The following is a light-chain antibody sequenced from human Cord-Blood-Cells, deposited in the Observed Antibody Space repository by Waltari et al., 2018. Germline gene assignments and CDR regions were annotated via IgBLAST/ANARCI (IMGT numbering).Light chain of an antibody. CDR3: QRSYSTPT. V-gene: IGKV1-39*01. CDR2: AAS. J-gene: IGKJ2*01. CDR1: QSISSE. Sequence: QMTQPPSSLSATVGDRVTITCRASQSISSELNWCQKKQGKAPNLLICAASSLQSGVPSRFSGSGSGTDFTLTISSLQPEDFATYYCQRSYSTPTFGQGSKLEIK.